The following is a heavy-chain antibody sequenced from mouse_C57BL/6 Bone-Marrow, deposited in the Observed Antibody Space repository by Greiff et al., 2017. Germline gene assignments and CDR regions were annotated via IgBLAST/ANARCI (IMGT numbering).Heavy chain of an antibody. V-gene: IGHV1-50*01. J-gene: IGHJ2*01. CDR3: GAVPIDY. CDR2: IEPSDSYT. CDR1: GYTFTSYW. Sequence: QVQLQQPGAELVQPGASVNMSCKASGYTFTSYWMQWVQQRPGQGLEWIGEIEPSDSYTNYNQKFKGKDTLTVDTTYSTAYIQLSSLTCEDSAVYHCGAVPIDYWGQGTTLTVSS.